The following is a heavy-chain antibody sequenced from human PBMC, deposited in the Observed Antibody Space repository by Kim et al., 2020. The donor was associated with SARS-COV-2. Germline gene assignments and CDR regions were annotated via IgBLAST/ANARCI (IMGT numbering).Heavy chain of an antibody. Sequence: GGSLRLSCVASEFSVSNNYMTWVRQAPGKGLEWVSVLYGTGMTYYADSVRGRFTVSTDNSQNTLYLQMQRLRVEDTAVYPCARDIVSLSGLDVWGQRT. D-gene: IGHD1-26*01. CDR3: ARDIVSLSGLDV. CDR1: EFSVSNNY. V-gene: IGHV3-53*01. J-gene: IGHJ6*01. CDR2: LYGTGMT.